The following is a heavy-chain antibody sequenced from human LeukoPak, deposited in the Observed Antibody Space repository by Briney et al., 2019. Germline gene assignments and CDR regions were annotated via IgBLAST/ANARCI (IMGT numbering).Heavy chain of an antibody. D-gene: IGHD3-22*01. CDR1: GGSISSGGYS. CDR3: ARAPNYYDSSGYTYWYLDL. CDR2: IYHSGST. J-gene: IGHJ2*01. V-gene: IGHV4-30-2*01. Sequence: PSETLSLTCAVSGGSISSGGYSWSWIRQPPGKGLEWIGYIYHSGSTYYNPSLKSRVTISVDRSKNQFSLKLSSVTAADTAVYYCARAPNYYDSSGYTYWYLDLWGRGTLVTVSS.